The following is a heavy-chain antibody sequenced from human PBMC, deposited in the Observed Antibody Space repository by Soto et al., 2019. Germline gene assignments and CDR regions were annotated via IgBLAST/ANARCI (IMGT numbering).Heavy chain of an antibody. J-gene: IGHJ4*02. Sequence: QVQLQESGPGLVKPSETLSLTCTVSGDSISSGDYYWSWIRQPPGQGLEWIGYIFYTGSSYYNPSLRSLVSISIDPSKNQFSPQVTSVAAADTAVYYCSRLTGTMVRAVVIDWGQGTLGNVSS. CDR1: GDSISSGDYY. V-gene: IGHV4-30-4*01. CDR3: SRLTGTMVRAVVID. CDR2: IFYTGSS. D-gene: IGHD3-10*01.